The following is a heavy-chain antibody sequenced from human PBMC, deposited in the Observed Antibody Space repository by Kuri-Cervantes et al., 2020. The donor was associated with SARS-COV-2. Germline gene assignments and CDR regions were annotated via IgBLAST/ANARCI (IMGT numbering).Heavy chain of an antibody. J-gene: IGHJ6*02. Sequence: GGSLRLSCAASGFTFSSYSMNWVRQAPGKGLEWVSSISSSSSYIYYADSVKGRFTISRDNAKNSLYLQMNSLRAEDTAVYYCARDPSSMVTVGYYYYGMDVWGQGTTVTVSS. V-gene: IGHV3-21*01. D-gene: IGHD5-18*01. CDR3: ARDPSSMVTVGYYYYGMDV. CDR2: ISSSSSYI. CDR1: GFTFSSYS.